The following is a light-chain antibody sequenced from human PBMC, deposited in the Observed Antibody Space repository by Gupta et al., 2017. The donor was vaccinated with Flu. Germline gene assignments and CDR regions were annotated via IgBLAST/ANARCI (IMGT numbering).Light chain of an antibody. CDR3: QQLNSSPWT. J-gene: IGKJ1*01. Sequence: GDRVTITCRASQGISSYLAWYQQKPGKAPKLLIDAASTLQSGVPSRFSGSGSGTEFTLTISSLQPEDFATYYCQQLNSSPWTFGQGTKVEIK. CDR2: AAS. CDR1: QGISSY. V-gene: IGKV1-9*01.